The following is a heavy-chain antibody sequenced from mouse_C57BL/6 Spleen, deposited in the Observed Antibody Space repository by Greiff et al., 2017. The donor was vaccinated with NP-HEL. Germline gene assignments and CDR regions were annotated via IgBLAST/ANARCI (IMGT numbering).Heavy chain of an antibody. D-gene: IGHD2-4*01. J-gene: IGHJ3*01. V-gene: IGHV1-82*01. CDR2: IYPGDGDT. CDR3: ARENDYDPWFAY. CDR1: GYAFSSSW. Sequence: VQLVESGPELVKPGASVKISCKASGYAFSSSWMNWVKQRPGKGLEWIGRIYPGDGDTNYNGKFKGKATLTADKSSSTAYMQLSSLTSEDSAVYFCARENDYDPWFAYWGQGTLVTVSA.